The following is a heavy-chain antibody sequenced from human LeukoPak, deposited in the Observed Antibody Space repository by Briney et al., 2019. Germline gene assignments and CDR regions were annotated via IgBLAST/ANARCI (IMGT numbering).Heavy chain of an antibody. CDR2: IYWDDDK. Sequence: SGPTLVKPTQTLTLTCTFSGFSLSTSGVGVGWIRQPPGKALEWLALIYWDDDKRYSPSLKSRLTITKDTSKNQVVLTMTNMDSVDTATYYCAHRGYCSSTSCYDYWGQGTLVTASS. CDR3: AHRGYCSSTSCYDY. D-gene: IGHD2-2*01. V-gene: IGHV2-5*02. CDR1: GFSLSTSGVG. J-gene: IGHJ4*02.